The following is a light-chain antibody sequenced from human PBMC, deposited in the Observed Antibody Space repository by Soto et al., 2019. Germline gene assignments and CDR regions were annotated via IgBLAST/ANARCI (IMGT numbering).Light chain of an antibody. CDR2: GPS. CDR1: QSISSN. CDR3: HQFGSSPQT. Sequence: DIVMTQSPATLSVSPGDRATLSCRASQSISSNLAWYQQVPGQAPRLLIYGPSSRATGIPERFSGSGSGTDFTLTISRLEPEDFAVYFCHQFGSSPQTFGHGTKVDIK. V-gene: IGKV3-20*01. J-gene: IGKJ1*01.